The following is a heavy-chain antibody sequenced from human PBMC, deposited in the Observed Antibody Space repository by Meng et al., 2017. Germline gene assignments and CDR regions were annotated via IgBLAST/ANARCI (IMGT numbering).Heavy chain of an antibody. CDR2: IYSGGST. CDR1: GFTFSSYA. Sequence: EVQVGECGGGLVLPGGSLRLSCAASGFTFSSYAMSWVRQAPGKGLEWVSVIYSGGSTYYADSVKGRFTISRDNSKNTLYLQMNSLRAEDTAVYYCARDLGYWGQGTLVTVSS. D-gene: IGHD3-16*01. CDR3: ARDLGY. J-gene: IGHJ4*02. V-gene: IGHV3-66*01.